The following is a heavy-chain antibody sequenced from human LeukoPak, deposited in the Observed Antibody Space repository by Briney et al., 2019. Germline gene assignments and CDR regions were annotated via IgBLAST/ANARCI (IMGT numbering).Heavy chain of an antibody. J-gene: IGHJ6*02. CDR1: GGSISSSSYY. V-gene: IGHV4-39*01. D-gene: IGHD4-17*01. Sequence: PSETLSLTCSVSGGSISSSSYYWGWIRQPPGKGLEWIGSIYDSGNTYSNPSLKSRVTISVDTSKNLFSLNLTSVTAADTGVYHCARHNPTVKHGGYHGLDVWGQGTTVTVSS. CDR2: IYDSGNT. CDR3: ARHNPTVKHGGYHGLDV.